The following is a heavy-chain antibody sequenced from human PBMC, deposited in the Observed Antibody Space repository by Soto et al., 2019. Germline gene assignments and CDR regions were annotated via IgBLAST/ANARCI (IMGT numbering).Heavy chain of an antibody. CDR1: GLTFSSYG. Sequence: QVQLVESGGGVVQPGRSLRLSCAASGLTFSSYGMHWVRQAPGKGLEWVAVISYDGSNKYYADSVKGRFTISRDNSKNTLYLQMNSLRAEDTAVYYCATGFSGYDSPWGQGTLVTVSS. CDR3: ATGFSGYDSP. J-gene: IGHJ4*02. V-gene: IGHV3-30*03. D-gene: IGHD5-12*01. CDR2: ISYDGSNK.